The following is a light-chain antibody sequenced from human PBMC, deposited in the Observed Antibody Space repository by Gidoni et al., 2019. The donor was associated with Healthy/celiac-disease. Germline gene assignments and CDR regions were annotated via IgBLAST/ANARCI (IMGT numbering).Light chain of an antibody. V-gene: IGKV2-28*01. CDR2: FGS. Sequence: VMTQSPPSLSVTPGESASISCRSRQHLFHTNGYNYLDWYLQQPGQAQQLLSYFGSHRAPGVPDRFSGSGSGTEFTLTIRRVAAEDVGVYFCKQNRRAPLTFGGGTKVE. CDR1: QHLFHTNGYNY. CDR3: KQNRRAPLT. J-gene: IGKJ4*01.